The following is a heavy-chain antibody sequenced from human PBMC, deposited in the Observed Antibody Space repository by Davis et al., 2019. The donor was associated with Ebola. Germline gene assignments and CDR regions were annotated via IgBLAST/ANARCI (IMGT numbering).Heavy chain of an antibody. CDR2: INPNSGGT. V-gene: IGHV1-2*02. CDR1: GYTFTGYY. Sequence: ASVKVSCKASGYTFTGYYMHWVRQAPGQGLEWMGWINPNSGGTNYAQKFQGRVTMTRDTSISTAYMELSRLRSDDTAVYYCARESPIAAAGEFDYWGQGTLVTVSS. CDR3: ARESPIAAAGEFDY. J-gene: IGHJ4*02. D-gene: IGHD6-13*01.